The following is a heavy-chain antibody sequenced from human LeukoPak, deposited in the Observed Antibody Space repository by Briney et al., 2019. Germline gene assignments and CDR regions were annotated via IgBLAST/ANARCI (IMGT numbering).Heavy chain of an antibody. Sequence: GSLRLSCAASTFTFSNAWMSWVRQAPGNGLEWVGRIKSKSDGGTTDYAAPVKGRCTISRDDSKNTLYLQMNSLKTEDTAVYYCTTAPRGYCSGGSCSYAFDIWGQGTMVTVSS. D-gene: IGHD2-15*01. CDR1: TFTFSNAW. J-gene: IGHJ3*02. CDR3: TTAPRGYCSGGSCSYAFDI. CDR2: IKSKSDGGTT. V-gene: IGHV3-15*01.